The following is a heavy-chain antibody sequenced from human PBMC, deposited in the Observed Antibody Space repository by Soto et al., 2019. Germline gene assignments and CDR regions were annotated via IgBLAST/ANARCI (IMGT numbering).Heavy chain of an antibody. CDR3: ARTYCGGDCHSPFDY. Sequence: SETLSLTCTVSGGSISSYYWSWIRQPPGKGLEWIGYIYYSGSTNYNPSLKSRVTISVDMSKNQFSLKLSSVTAADTAVYYCARTYCGGDCHSPFDYWGQGTLVTVSS. CDR1: GGSISSYY. J-gene: IGHJ4*02. V-gene: IGHV4-59*01. CDR2: IYYSGST. D-gene: IGHD2-21*02.